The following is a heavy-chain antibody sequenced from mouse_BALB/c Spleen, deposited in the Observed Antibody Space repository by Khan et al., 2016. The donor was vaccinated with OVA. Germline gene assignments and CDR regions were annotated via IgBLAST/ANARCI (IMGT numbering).Heavy chain of an antibody. D-gene: IGHD1-1*01. CDR2: VYPGTGST. CDR1: GYIFTSYW. J-gene: IGHJ4*01. V-gene: IGHV1-76*01. Sequence: QVQLKQSGAELVRSRASVKLSCKTSGYIFTSYWIHWVQQRSGQGLEWLARVYPGTGSTYYNEKFKDTATLTADKSSSTAYMQLSTLKSKDSAVYFCERNDYGSTCTMDYWGQGTSVTVSA. CDR3: ERNDYGSTCTMDY.